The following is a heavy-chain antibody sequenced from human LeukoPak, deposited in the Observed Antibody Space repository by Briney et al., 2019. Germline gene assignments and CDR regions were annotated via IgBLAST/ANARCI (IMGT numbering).Heavy chain of an antibody. V-gene: IGHV1-8*01. CDR1: GYTFTVYD. D-gene: IGHD3-10*01. Sequence: ASVKVSCKASGYTFTVYDINWVRQATGQGLEWMGWMNPDSGNTGYAQKLQGRVTMTRDTSISTAYMELSGLSSEDTAVYYCLRDYYGSGSNSNWGQGTLVTVSS. J-gene: IGHJ4*02. CDR3: LRDYYGSGSNSN. CDR2: MNPDSGNT.